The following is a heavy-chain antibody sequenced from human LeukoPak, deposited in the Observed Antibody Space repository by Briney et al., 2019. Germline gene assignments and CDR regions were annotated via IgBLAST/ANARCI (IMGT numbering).Heavy chain of an antibody. CDR2: MNPNSGNT. Sequence: ASVKVYCKASGYTFTSYDINWVRQATGQGLEWMGWMNPNSGNTGYAQKFQGRVTMTRNTSISTAYMELSSLRSEDTAVYYCARGRWWELFYYFDYWGQGTLVTVSS. J-gene: IGHJ4*02. CDR1: GYTFTSYD. D-gene: IGHD1-26*01. V-gene: IGHV1-8*01. CDR3: ARGRWWELFYYFDY.